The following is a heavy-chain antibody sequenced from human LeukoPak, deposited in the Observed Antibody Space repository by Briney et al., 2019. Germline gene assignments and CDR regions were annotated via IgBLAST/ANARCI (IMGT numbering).Heavy chain of an antibody. CDR1: GYSISSGYY. D-gene: IGHD3-22*01. J-gene: IGHJ4*02. V-gene: IGHV4-38-2*02. CDR3: ARDLSYYDSSGYFGGIYFDY. CDR2: IYYRGMT. Sequence: SETLSLTCTVSGYSISSGYYWGWIRQPPGKGPEWIGYIYYRGMTYFNPSLKSRASISVDTSKNQFSLKLTSVTAADTAVYYCARDLSYYDSSGYFGGIYFDYWGQGTLGTVSS.